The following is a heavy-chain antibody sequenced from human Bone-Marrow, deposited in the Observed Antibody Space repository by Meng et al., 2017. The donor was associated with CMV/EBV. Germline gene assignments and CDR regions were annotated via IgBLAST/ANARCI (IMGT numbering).Heavy chain of an antibody. CDR1: GSIRSSNW. J-gene: IGHJ5*02. D-gene: IGHD3-3*01. Sequence: GSIRSSNWWSWVRQPPGKGLEWIGEIYHSGSTNYNPSLKSRVTISVDKSKNQFSLKLSSVTAADTAVYYCARDRKDDFWSGYFPLDPWGQGTLVTVSS. CDR3: ARDRKDDFWSGYFPLDP. CDR2: IYHSGST. V-gene: IGHV4-4*02.